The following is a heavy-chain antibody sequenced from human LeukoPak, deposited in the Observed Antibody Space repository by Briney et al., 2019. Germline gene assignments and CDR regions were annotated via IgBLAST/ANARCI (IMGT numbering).Heavy chain of an antibody. CDR1: GYPFVSYA. CDR3: ARSIGTTNDY. CDR2: IIPIFGTA. V-gene: IGHV1-69*06. J-gene: IGHJ4*02. Sequence: SVKVSCKAAGYPFVSYAISWVRQAPGQGLEWMGGIIPIFGTANYAQKFQGRVTITADKSTSTAYMELSSLRSGDTAVYYCARSIGTTNDYWGQGTLVTVSS. D-gene: IGHD1-14*01.